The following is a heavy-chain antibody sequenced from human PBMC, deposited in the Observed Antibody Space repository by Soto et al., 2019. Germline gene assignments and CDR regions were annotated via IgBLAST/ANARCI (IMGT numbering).Heavy chain of an antibody. CDR1: GYSISSGYY. Sequence: SETLSLTCAVSGYSISSGYYWGWIRQPPGKGLEWIGSIYHSGSTYYNPSLKSRVTISVDTSKNQFSLKLSSVTAADTAVYYCARAGNDFWSGYYYYGMDVWGQGTTVTVSS. J-gene: IGHJ6*02. CDR2: IYHSGST. CDR3: ARAGNDFWSGYYYYGMDV. D-gene: IGHD3-3*01. V-gene: IGHV4-38-2*01.